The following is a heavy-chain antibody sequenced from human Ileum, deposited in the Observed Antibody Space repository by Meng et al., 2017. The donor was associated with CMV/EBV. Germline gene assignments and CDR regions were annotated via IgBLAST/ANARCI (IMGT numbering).Heavy chain of an antibody. CDR2: IIPIVDVT. CDR1: GGTCSSNS. Sequence: GGTCSSNSISWVRQAPGQGLEWMGRIIPIVDVTNYSQKFQGRVTITADKATGTAYMELTSLRSEDTAVYYCAKDQADDYNYPPLDYWGQGTPVTVSS. CDR3: AKDQADDYNYPPLDY. V-gene: IGHV1-69*04. J-gene: IGHJ4*02. D-gene: IGHD5-24*01.